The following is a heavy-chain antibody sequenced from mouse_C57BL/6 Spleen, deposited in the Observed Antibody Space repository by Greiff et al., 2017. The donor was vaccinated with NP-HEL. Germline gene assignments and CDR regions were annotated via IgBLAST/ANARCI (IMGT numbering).Heavy chain of an antibody. CDR2: ISDGGSYT. V-gene: IGHV5-4*01. Sequence: EVQLQESGGGLVKPGGSLKLSCAASGFTFSSYAMSWVRQTPEKRLEWVATISDGGSYTYYPDNVKGRFTISRDNAKNNLYLQMSHLKSEDTAMYYCARDFDGYSDYWGQGTTLTVSS. J-gene: IGHJ2*01. CDR1: GFTFSSYA. CDR3: ARDFDGYSDY. D-gene: IGHD2-3*01.